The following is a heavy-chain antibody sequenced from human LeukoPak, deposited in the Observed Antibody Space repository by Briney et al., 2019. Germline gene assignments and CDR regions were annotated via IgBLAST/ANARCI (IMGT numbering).Heavy chain of an antibody. V-gene: IGHV3-21*01. CDR1: GYTFSDFS. D-gene: IGHD3-22*01. J-gene: IGHJ4*02. Sequence: GGSLTLSCAASGYTFSDFSVNWVRQAPGKGLEWFSSISVRSNYRYYADSVRGRFTISRDEARDSLFLQMNSLRAEDTAVYFCVRLRRNNDRSGYYYYYDYWGQGTLVTVSS. CDR2: ISVRSNYR. CDR3: VRLRRNNDRSGYYYYYDY.